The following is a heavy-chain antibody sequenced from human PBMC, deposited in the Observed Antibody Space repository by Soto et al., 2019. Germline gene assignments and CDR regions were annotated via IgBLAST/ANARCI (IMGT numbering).Heavy chain of an antibody. V-gene: IGHV3-30*18. Sequence: QVQLVESGEGVVQPGRSLRLSCAASGFTFSSYGMHWVRQAPGKGLEWVAVISYDGSNKYYADSVKGRFTISRDNSKNTLYLQMNSLRADDTAVYYCAKCGRMGSGSYYPYYMDVWGKGTTVTVSS. D-gene: IGHD3-10*01. J-gene: IGHJ6*03. CDR3: AKCGRMGSGSYYPYYMDV. CDR2: ISYDGSNK. CDR1: GFTFSSYG.